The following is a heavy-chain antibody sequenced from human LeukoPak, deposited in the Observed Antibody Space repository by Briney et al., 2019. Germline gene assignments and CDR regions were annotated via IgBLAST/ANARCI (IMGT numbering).Heavy chain of an antibody. V-gene: IGHV4-59*01. CDR3: ARDQRMEGFDY. J-gene: IGHJ4*02. CDR2: IYYSGST. CDR1: GGSISSYY. D-gene: IGHD2-15*01. Sequence: SETLSLTCTVSGGSISSYYWSWIRQPPGKGLEWTGYIYYSGSTNYNPSLKSRVTISVDTSKNQFSLKLSSVTAADTAVYYCARDQRMEGFDYWGQGTLVTVSS.